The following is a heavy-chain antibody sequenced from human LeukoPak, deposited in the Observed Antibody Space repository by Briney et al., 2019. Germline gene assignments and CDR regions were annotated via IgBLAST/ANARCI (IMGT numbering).Heavy chain of an antibody. V-gene: IGHV4-34*01. CDR1: GGSFSGYY. CDR2: INHSGST. D-gene: IGHD3-9*01. J-gene: IGHJ5*02. CDR3: ARVAREEFDCLLIWFDP. Sequence: SETLSLTCAVYGGSFSGYYWSWIRQPPGKGLEWIGEINHSGSTKYNPSLKSRVTISVDTSKNQFSLKLSSVTAADTAVYYCARVAREEFDCLLIWFDPWGQGTLVTVSP.